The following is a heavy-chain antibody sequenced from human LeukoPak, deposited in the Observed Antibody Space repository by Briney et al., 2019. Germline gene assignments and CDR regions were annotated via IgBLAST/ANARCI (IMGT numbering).Heavy chain of an antibody. Sequence: SETLSLTCTVSVGSISSGSYYCSWIRQPAGKGLEWIGRIYTSGSTNYNPSLKSRVTISVDTSKNQFSLKLSSVTAADTAVYYCAREGNWFDPWGQGTLVTVSS. CDR1: VGSISSGSYY. CDR3: AREGNWFDP. V-gene: IGHV4-61*02. CDR2: IYTSGST. J-gene: IGHJ5*02.